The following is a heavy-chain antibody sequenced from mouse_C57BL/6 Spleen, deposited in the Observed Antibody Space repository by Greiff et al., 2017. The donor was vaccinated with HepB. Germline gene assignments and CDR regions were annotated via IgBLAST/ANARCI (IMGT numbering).Heavy chain of an antibody. V-gene: IGHV1-82*01. J-gene: IGHJ2*01. CDR3: ARSRGFYFDY. Sequence: QVQLQQSGPELVKPGASVKISCKASGYAFSSSWMNWVKRRPGKGLEWIGRIYPGDGDTNYNGKFKGKATLTADKSSSTAYMQLSSLTSEDSAVYFCARSRGFYFDYWGQGTTLTVSS. CDR1: GYAFSSSW. CDR2: IYPGDGDT.